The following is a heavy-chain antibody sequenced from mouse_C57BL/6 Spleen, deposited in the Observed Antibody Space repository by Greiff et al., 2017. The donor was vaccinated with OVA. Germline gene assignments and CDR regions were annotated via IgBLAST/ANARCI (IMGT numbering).Heavy chain of an antibody. CDR1: GYAFSSSW. D-gene: IGHD2-3*01. Sequence: QVQLKQSGPELVKPGASVKISCKASGYAFSSSWMNWVKQRPGKGLEWIGRIYPGDGDTNYNGKFKGKATLTADKSSSTAYMQLSSLTSEDSAVYFCARDDGYYGTFDYWGQGTTLTVSS. V-gene: IGHV1-82*01. CDR2: IYPGDGDT. CDR3: ARDDGYYGTFDY. J-gene: IGHJ2*01.